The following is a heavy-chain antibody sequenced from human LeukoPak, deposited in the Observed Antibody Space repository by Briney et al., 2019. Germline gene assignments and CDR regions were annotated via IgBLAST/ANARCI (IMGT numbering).Heavy chain of an antibody. J-gene: IGHJ4*02. CDR1: GFTFTDHY. V-gene: IGHV3-11*05. CDR2: ISSGSTYT. CDR3: ARDRGSRRYNNGYSEY. D-gene: IGHD5-18*01. Sequence: GGSLRLSCAASGFTFTDHYMSWIRQAPGKGLEWVSYISSGSTYTNYADSVRGRFTISRDNAKNSLYLQMNSLRAEDTAVYYCARDRGSRRYNNGYSEYWGQGTLVTVSS.